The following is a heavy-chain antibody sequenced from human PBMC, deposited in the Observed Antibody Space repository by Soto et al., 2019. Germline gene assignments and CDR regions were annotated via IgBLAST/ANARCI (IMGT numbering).Heavy chain of an antibody. J-gene: IGHJ1*01. CDR2: SSAYNGNT. CDR3: ARDPSVFCGGDCLYFQH. V-gene: IGHV1-18*01. D-gene: IGHD2-21*02. CDR1: GYTFTSYG. Sequence: QVQLVQSGAEVKKPGASVKVSCKASGYTFTSYGISWVRQAPGHGLEWMGWSSAYNGNTNYAQKLQGRVTMTTDTSTSTAYIELRSLRSDDTAVYYCARDPSVFCGGDCLYFQHWGQGTLVTVSS.